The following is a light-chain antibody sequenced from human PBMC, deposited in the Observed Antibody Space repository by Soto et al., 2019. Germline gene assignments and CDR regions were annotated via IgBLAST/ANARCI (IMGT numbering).Light chain of an antibody. CDR1: SSDVGFYNF. Sequence: QSALTQPPSASGSPGQSLTISCTGTSSDVGFYNFVSWYQQRPGKAPKLVIYEVSNRPSGVSNRFSGSKSGNTASLTISGLQAEDEADYYCSSYTSSSTPLVFGTGTKVTVL. J-gene: IGLJ1*01. V-gene: IGLV2-14*01. CDR2: EVS. CDR3: SSYTSSSTPLV.